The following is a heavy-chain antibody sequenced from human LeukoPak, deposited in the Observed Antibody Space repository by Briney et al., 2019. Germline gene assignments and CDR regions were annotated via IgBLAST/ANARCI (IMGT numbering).Heavy chain of an antibody. Sequence: ASVKVSCKASGYTFTSYYMRWVRQAPGQGLEWMGIINPSGGSTSYAQKFQGRVTMTRDTSTSTVYMELSSLRSEDTAVYYCATDRITMIVVPKRNWFDSWGQGTLVTVSS. V-gene: IGHV1-46*01. CDR2: INPSGGST. CDR3: ATDRITMIVVPKRNWFDS. CDR1: GYTFTSYY. D-gene: IGHD3-22*01. J-gene: IGHJ5*01.